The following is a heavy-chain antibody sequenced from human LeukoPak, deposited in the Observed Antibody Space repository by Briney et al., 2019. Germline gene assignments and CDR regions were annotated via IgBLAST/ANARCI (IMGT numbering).Heavy chain of an antibody. J-gene: IGHJ3*02. CDR2: IRYDGSNK. V-gene: IGHV3-30*02. Sequence: GGSLRLSCAASGFTFSSYGMHWVRQAPGKGLEWVAFIRYDGSNKYYADSVKGRFTISRDNSKNTLYLQMNSLRAEDTAVYYCAKGIAVAVPYGGHAFGIWGQGTMVTVSS. CDR1: GFTFSSYG. D-gene: IGHD6-19*01. CDR3: AKGIAVAVPYGGHAFGI.